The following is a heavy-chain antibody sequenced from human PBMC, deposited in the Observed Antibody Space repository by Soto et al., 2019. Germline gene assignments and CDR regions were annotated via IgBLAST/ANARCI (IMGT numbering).Heavy chain of an antibody. CDR1: GFTFSNAW. CDR2: IKSKTDGGTT. CDR3: STDRGDIEWDLGDY. D-gene: IGHD2-15*01. Sequence: PGGSLRLSCAASGFTFSNAWMSWVRQAPGKGLEWVGRIKSKTDGGTTDYAAPVKGRFTISRDDSKNTLYLQMNSLKTEDTAVYYCSTDRGDIEWDLGDYWGQGTLVTVSS. J-gene: IGHJ4*02. V-gene: IGHV3-15*01.